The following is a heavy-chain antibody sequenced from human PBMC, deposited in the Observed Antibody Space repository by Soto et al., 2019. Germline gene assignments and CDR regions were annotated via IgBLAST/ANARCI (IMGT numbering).Heavy chain of an antibody. D-gene: IGHD5-12*01. V-gene: IGHV3-23*01. CDR1: GFTFSGFA. Sequence: GGSLRLSCAASGFTFSGFAMNWVRQPPGKGLEWVSSVDYTGTYTFYAASVKGRLTISRDNSKNMVYLELNSLRVEDTAVYYCAKRSGGFSEFDYWGQGALVTVSS. J-gene: IGHJ4*02. CDR2: VDYTGTYT. CDR3: AKRSGGFSEFDY.